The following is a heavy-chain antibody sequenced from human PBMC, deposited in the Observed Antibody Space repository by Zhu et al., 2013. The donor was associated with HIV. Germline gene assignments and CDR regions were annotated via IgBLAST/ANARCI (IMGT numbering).Heavy chain of an antibody. CDR1: GGTFSSYA. CDR3: ARDKGGHIVVVPAALDY. CDR2: IIPIFGTA. J-gene: IGHJ4*02. V-gene: IGHV1-69*01. D-gene: IGHD2-2*01. Sequence: QVQLVHSGAELKKPGSSVKVSCKASGGTFSSYAISWVRQAPGQGLEWMGGIIPIFGTANYAQKFQGRVTITADESTSTVYMELSSLRSEDTAVYYCARDKGGHIVVVPAALDYWGQGTLVTVSS.